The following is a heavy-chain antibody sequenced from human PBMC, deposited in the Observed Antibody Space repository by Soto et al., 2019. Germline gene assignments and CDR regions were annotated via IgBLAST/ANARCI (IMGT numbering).Heavy chain of an antibody. CDR3: ARADPDASVGY. D-gene: IGHD2-15*01. CDR1: GGSMSSYC. J-gene: IGHJ4*02. Sequence: SETLSLTCTVSGGSMSSYCWTWRRQSPGRGLEWIGYISYSGSTYYNPSLKSRVTISADTSKNQFSLRMNSMIAADTAVYYCARADPDASVGYWGQGTLVTV. CDR2: ISYSGST. V-gene: IGHV4-59*01.